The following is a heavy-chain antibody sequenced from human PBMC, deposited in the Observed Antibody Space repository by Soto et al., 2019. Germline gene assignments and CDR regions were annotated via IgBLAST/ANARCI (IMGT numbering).Heavy chain of an antibody. V-gene: IGHV1-2*04. Sequence: ASVKVSCKASGYTFTGYYMHWVRQAPGQGLEWMGWINPNSGGTNYAQKFQGWVTMTRDTSISTAYMELSRLRSDDTAVYYCAREGLVGATLDAFDIWGQGTMVTVSS. D-gene: IGHD1-26*01. CDR2: INPNSGGT. CDR3: AREGLVGATLDAFDI. J-gene: IGHJ3*02. CDR1: GYTFTGYY.